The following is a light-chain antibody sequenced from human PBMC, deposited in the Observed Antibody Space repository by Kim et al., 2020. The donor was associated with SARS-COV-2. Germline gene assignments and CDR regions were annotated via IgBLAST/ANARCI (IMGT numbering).Light chain of an antibody. V-gene: IGKV1-5*03. CDR2: EAS. CDR1: RSIAGL. CDR3: QQYRSYPWT. Sequence: DIQMTQSPSTLSATVGDRVTITRRASRSIAGLLAWYQQKPGQAPKLLIYEASTLKSGVPSSITGSGSGTEFTLIISSLQPDDFATYYCQQYRSYPWTFGQGTKVDIK. J-gene: IGKJ1*01.